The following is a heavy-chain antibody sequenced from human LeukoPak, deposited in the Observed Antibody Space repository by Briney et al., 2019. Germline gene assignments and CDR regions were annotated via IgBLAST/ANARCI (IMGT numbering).Heavy chain of an antibody. CDR1: GGSISSGGYS. J-gene: IGHJ5*02. CDR3: AGGFGENWFDP. V-gene: IGHV4-30-2*01. Sequence: SETLSLTRAVSGGSISSGGYSWSWIRQPPGKGLEWIGYIYHSGSTYYNPSLKSRVTISVDRSKNQFSLKLSSVTAAGTAVYYCAGGFGENWFDPWGQGTLVTVSS. CDR2: IYHSGST. D-gene: IGHD3-10*01.